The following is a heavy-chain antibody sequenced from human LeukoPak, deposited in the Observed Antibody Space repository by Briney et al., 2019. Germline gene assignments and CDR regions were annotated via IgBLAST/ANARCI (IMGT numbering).Heavy chain of an antibody. V-gene: IGHV3-43*01. CDR3: AKDRYSSSWSDGDFDY. D-gene: IGHD6-13*01. J-gene: IGHJ4*02. CDR2: ISWDGGRT. Sequence: GGSLRLSCAASGFTFDDYTMHWVRQAPGKGLEWVSFISWDGGRTYYADSVKGRFTISRDNSKNSLYLQMNSLRTEDTALYYCAKDRYSSSWSDGDFDYWGQGTLVTVSS. CDR1: GFTFDDYT.